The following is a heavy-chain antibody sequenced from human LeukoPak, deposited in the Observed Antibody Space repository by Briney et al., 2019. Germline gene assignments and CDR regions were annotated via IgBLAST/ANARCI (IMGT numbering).Heavy chain of an antibody. V-gene: IGHV1-46*01. J-gene: IGHJ5*02. D-gene: IGHD2-2*01. Sequence: ASVKVSCKASGCTFTNYYIHWVRQAPGQGLEWMGRINPSGGSTNYAQKFQGRVTMTRDTSTSTVYMELSSLRSEDTAVFYCARVCCSSTSKFDPWGQGTLVTVSS. CDR1: GCTFTNYY. CDR2: INPSGGST. CDR3: ARVCCSSTSKFDP.